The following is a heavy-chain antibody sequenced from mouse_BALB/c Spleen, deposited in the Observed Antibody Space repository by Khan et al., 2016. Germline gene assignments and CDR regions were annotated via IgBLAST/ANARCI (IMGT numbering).Heavy chain of an antibody. CDR1: GYSITSGYG. D-gene: IGHD1-2*01. J-gene: IGHJ2*01. CDR2: ISDSGST. CDR3: ARTARIKY. V-gene: IGHV3-2*02. Sequence: EVQLQESGPGLVKPSQSLSLTCTVTGYSITSGYGWNWIRQFPGNKLEWMGYISDSGSTNYNPSLKSRISITRDTSKKQFFLQLNSVTTEDTATYYCARTARIKYWGQGTTLTVSS.